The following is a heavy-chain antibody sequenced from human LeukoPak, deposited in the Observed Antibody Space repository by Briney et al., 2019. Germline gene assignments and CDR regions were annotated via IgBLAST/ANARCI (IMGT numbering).Heavy chain of an antibody. J-gene: IGHJ5*02. Sequence: SETLSLTCTVSGGSISSYYWSWIRQPAGKGLEWIGRIYTSGSTNYNPSLKSRVTISVDTSKNQFSLKLTSVNAADTAVYYCAREGYYGSGSNWFDPWGQGTLVTVSS. D-gene: IGHD3-10*01. V-gene: IGHV4-4*07. CDR3: AREGYYGSGSNWFDP. CDR2: IYTSGST. CDR1: GGSISSYY.